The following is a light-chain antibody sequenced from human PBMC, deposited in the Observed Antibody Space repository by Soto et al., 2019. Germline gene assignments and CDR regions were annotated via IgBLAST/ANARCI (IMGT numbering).Light chain of an antibody. CDR3: QQYNSYSPGIT. Sequence: IQMTQSPSTLSASVGDRVTITCRASQSISSWLAWYQQKPGKAPTLLIYDASSLESGVPSRFSGSGSGTEFTLTISSLQPDDFATYYCQQYNSYSPGITFGGGTKVEIK. CDR2: DAS. J-gene: IGKJ4*01. V-gene: IGKV1-5*01. CDR1: QSISSW.